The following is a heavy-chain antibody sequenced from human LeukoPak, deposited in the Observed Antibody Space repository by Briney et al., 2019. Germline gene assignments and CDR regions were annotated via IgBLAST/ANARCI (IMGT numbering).Heavy chain of an antibody. D-gene: IGHD3-3*01. V-gene: IGHV4-34*01. CDR1: GGSFSGYY. CDR2: IYYSGST. J-gene: IGHJ4*02. Sequence: SETLSLTCAVYGGSFSGYYWSWIRQPPGKGLEWIGSIYYSGSTYYNPSLKSRVTISVDTSKNQFSLKLSSVTAADTAVYYCARQLYYDFWSGYPPFDYWGQGTLVTVSS. CDR3: ARQLYYDFWSGYPPFDY.